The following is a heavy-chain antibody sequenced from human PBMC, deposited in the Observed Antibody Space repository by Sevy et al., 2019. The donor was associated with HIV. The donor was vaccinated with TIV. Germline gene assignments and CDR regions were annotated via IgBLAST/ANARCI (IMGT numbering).Heavy chain of an antibody. D-gene: IGHD3-22*01. Sequence: GSLRLSCAASGFTFSSYAMHWVRPAPGKGPEWGAVISYDGSNKYYADSVKGRFTISRENSKNTLYLTMNSLRAEDTAVYYCARDSPTYYYDSSGSRGAFDIWGQGTMVTVSS. J-gene: IGHJ3*02. CDR2: ISYDGSNK. V-gene: IGHV3-30-3*01. CDR3: ARDSPTYYYDSSGSRGAFDI. CDR1: GFTFSSYA.